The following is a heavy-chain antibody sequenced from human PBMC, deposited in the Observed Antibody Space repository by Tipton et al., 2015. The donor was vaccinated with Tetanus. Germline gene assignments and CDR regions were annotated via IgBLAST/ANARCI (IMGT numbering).Heavy chain of an antibody. CDR3: ARDPYYNGGGYFDY. Sequence: TLSLTCTVSGDSVSSGSYYWSWIRQRPGKGLWWIGDMFYGGSPKYNPSLKSRVTILVDKSKNQHSLKLRSVTAADTAVYFCARDPYYNGGGYFDYWGQGPLVPVSS. D-gene: IGHD3-10*01. CDR1: GDSVSSGSYY. J-gene: IGHJ4*02. V-gene: IGHV4-61*01. CDR2: MFYGGSP.